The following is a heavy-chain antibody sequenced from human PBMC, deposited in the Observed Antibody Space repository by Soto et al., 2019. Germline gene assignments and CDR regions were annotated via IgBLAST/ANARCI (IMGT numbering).Heavy chain of an antibody. Sequence: QVQLVESGGGVVQPGRSLRLSCAASGFTFSSYGMHWVRQAPGKGLEWVAVIWYDGSNKYYADSVKGRFTISRDNSKNTLYLQMNSLRAEDTAVYYCARDIYYYDSSGEGDYFDYWGQGTLVTVSS. CDR1: GFTFSSYG. CDR2: IWYDGSNK. D-gene: IGHD3-22*01. J-gene: IGHJ4*02. V-gene: IGHV3-33*01. CDR3: ARDIYYYDSSGEGDYFDY.